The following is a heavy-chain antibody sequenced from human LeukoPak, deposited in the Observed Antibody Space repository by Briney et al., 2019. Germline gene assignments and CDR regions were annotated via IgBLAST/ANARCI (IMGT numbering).Heavy chain of an antibody. Sequence: GGSLRLSCAASGFTFSSYAMHWVRQAPGKGLEWVAVIPYDGGNKYYADSVKGRFTISRDNSKNTLYLQMNSLRAEDTAVYYCARDPQWLRMSSWFDPWGQGTLVTVSS. D-gene: IGHD5-12*01. CDR2: IPYDGGNK. CDR1: GFTFSSYA. CDR3: ARDPQWLRMSSWFDP. J-gene: IGHJ5*02. V-gene: IGHV3-30*04.